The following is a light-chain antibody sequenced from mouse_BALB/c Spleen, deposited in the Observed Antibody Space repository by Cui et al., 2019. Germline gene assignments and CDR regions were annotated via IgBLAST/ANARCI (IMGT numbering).Light chain of an antibody. CDR3: LQSDNWPFT. CDR2: EGN. V-gene: IGKV17-121*01. CDR1: TDIDDD. J-gene: IGKJ4*01. Sequence: ETTVTQPPASLHMAIGEKATIRCITSTDIDDDMNWYQQKPGEPPKLLISEGNTLRPGVPSRFSSSGYGTDFVFTIENMLSEDVADYYCLQSDNWPFTFGSGTKLEIK.